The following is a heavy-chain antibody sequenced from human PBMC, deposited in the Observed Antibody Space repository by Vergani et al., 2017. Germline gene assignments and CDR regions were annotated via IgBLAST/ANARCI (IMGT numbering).Heavy chain of an antibody. D-gene: IGHD6-19*01. CDR3: ARDQVAGPSGRFDY. Sequence: QVQLVQSGAEVKKPGASVKVSCKASGYTFTSYYMHWVRQAPGQGLEWMGRIIPILGIANYAQKFQGRVTITADKSTSTAYMELRSLRSDDTAVYYCARDQVAGPSGRFDYWGQGTLVTVSS. CDR2: IIPILGIA. V-gene: IGHV1-69*09. J-gene: IGHJ4*02. CDR1: GYTFTSYY.